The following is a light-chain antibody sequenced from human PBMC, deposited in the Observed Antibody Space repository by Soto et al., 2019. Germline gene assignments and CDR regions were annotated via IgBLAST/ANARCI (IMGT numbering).Light chain of an antibody. Sequence: EIVLTQPPGPLSVSPGDRVTLSCRASQTVNNNYLAWYQRKPGQAPRLLIYGASTPSTGTPARFSGSGSGTHFTLTVSRLEPEDFAVYYWQQYGGSAPWTFGPGTKVDMK. CDR2: GAS. V-gene: IGKV3-20*01. CDR1: QTVNNNY. CDR3: QQYGGSAPWT. J-gene: IGKJ1*01.